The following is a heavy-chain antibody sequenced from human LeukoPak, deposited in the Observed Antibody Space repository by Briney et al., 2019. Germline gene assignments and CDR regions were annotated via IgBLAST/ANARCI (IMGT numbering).Heavy chain of an antibody. CDR1: GYTFTSYD. J-gene: IGHJ4*02. D-gene: IGHD6-13*01. V-gene: IGHV1-46*01. CDR2: INPSGGST. CDR3: ARGQVVYSSSDPIFDY. Sequence: ASVKVSCKASGYTFTSYDMHWVVQAPGQRLKWMGIINPSGGSTSYAQKFQGRVTMTRDTSTSTVYMELSSLRSEDTAVYYCARGQVVYSSSDPIFDYWGQGTLVTVSS.